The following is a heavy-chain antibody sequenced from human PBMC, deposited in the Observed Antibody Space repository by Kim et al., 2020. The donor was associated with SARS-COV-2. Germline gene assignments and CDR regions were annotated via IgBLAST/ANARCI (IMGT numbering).Heavy chain of an antibody. Sequence: GGSLRLSCAASGFTFSSYAMSWVRQAPGKGLEWVSAISGSGGSKYYADSVKGRFTISRDNSKNTLYLQMNSLRAEDTAVYYCAKATYYYDSSGPFDYWGQGTLVSVSS. CDR2: ISGSGGSK. V-gene: IGHV3-23*01. CDR3: AKATYYYDSSGPFDY. D-gene: IGHD3-22*01. J-gene: IGHJ4*02. CDR1: GFTFSSYA.